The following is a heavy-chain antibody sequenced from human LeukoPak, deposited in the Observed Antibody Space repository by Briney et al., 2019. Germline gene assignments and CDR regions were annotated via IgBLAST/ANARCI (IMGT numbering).Heavy chain of an antibody. Sequence: GGSLRLSCAASGFTFSSYEMIWVRQAPGKGLEWISYISISGSTIYYGDSVEGRFTISRDNAKNSLYLQMNSLRAEDTAVYYCGRGDYSSSWYLDHGGQGTLVTVSS. CDR2: ISISGSTI. J-gene: IGHJ4*02. CDR3: GRGDYSSSWYLDH. D-gene: IGHD6-13*01. CDR1: GFTFSSYE. V-gene: IGHV3-48*03.